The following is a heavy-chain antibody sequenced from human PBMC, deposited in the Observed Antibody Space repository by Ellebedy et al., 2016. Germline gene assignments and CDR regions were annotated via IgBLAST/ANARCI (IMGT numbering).Heavy chain of an antibody. CDR1: GFTFRRYG. V-gene: IGHV3-30-3*01. CDR3: TGFLAVRGG. Sequence: GGSLRLSCAASGFTFRRYGLHWVRQAPGKGLEWVAFISNDGTNNYYADSVRGRFTISSDNSKKTLYLQMNSLRVEDTAVYYCTGFLAVRGGWGQGTLVTVSS. CDR2: ISNDGTNN. J-gene: IGHJ4*02. D-gene: IGHD3-10*01.